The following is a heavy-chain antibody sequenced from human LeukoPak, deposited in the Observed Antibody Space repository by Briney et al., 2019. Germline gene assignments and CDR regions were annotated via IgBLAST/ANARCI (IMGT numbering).Heavy chain of an antibody. CDR2: ISSNGGST. CDR3: VKDRWEVAVAPDY. D-gene: IGHD6-19*01. J-gene: IGHJ4*02. CDR1: GFSFDTYA. V-gene: IGHV3-64D*06. Sequence: GGSLRLSCAASGFSFDTYAMHWVRQAPGKGLEYVSAISSNGGSTYYADSVKGRFTISRDNSKNTLYLQMSSLRAEDTAVYYCVKDRWEVAVAPDYWGQGTLVTVSS.